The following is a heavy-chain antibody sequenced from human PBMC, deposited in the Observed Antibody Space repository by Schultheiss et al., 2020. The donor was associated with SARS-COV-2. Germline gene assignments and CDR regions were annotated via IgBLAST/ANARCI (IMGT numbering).Heavy chain of an antibody. V-gene: IGHV3-30*04. CDR2: ISSHGTDK. D-gene: IGHD6-13*01. Sequence: GGSLRLSCAASGFTFSSYAMHWVRQAPGTGLEWVAVISSHGTDKYYADSVKGRFTISRDNSKNTLYLQMNSLRAEDTAVYYCARDLFIAAAGTGDYWGQGTLVTVSS. CDR1: GFTFSSYA. J-gene: IGHJ4*02. CDR3: ARDLFIAAAGTGDY.